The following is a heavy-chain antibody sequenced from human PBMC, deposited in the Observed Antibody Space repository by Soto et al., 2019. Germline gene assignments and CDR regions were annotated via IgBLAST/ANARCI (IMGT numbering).Heavy chain of an antibody. CDR2: INEGGRST. CDR3: ARTGRDQGYAT. Sequence: QVQLQQWGAGLLKPSETLSLSCAVYGGSFNGYYWTGIRQPPGRGLEWIGEINEGGRSTNYNPSLKSRVTMSIDTSKSQFSLKLTSVTAADTAVYYCARTGRDQGYATWGQGTLVTVSS. D-gene: IGHD2-15*01. V-gene: IGHV4-34*01. J-gene: IGHJ5*02. CDR1: GGSFNGYY.